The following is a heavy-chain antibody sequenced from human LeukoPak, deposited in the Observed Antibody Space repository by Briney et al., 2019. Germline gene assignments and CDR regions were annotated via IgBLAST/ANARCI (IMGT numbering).Heavy chain of an antibody. V-gene: IGHV4-59*11. CDR2: IYYNGNT. J-gene: IGHJ4*02. Sequence: SETLSLTCTVSGGSLSSHYWSWVRQPPGKGLEWIGYIYYNGNTNYNPSLKSRVTISLDTSKNQFSLKLSSVTAADTAVYYCARVGYYDSSGYSFDYWGQGTLVTVSS. CDR3: ARVGYYDSSGYSFDY. CDR1: GGSLSSHY. D-gene: IGHD3-22*01.